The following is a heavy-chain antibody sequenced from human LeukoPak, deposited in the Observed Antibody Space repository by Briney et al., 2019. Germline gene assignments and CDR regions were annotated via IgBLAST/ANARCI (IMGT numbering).Heavy chain of an antibody. D-gene: IGHD2-2*01. Sequence: SVKVSCKASGGTFSSYAISWVRQAPGQGLEWMGGIIPIFGTANYAQKFQGRVTITTDESTRTAYMELSSLRSEDRAVYYCARDGGFDCSSTSCPPGYYYYYMDVWGKGTTVTVSS. CDR2: IIPIFGTA. J-gene: IGHJ6*03. V-gene: IGHV1-69*05. CDR1: GGTFSSYA. CDR3: ARDGGFDCSSTSCPPGYYYYYMDV.